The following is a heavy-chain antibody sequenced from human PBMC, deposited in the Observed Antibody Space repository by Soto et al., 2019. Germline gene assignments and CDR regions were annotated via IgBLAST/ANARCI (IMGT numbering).Heavy chain of an antibody. CDR2: ISSSSSYT. D-gene: IGHD5-18*01. J-gene: IGHJ6*02. CDR1: GFTFSDYY. CDR3: ARGDIQLLLPSRYYYGMDV. V-gene: IGHV3-11*06. Sequence: PGGSLRLSCAASGFTFSDYYMSWIRQAPGKGLEWVSYISSSSSYTNYADSVKGRFTISRDNAKNSLYLQMNSLRAEDTAVYYCARGDIQLLLPSRYYYGMDVWGQGTTVTVSS.